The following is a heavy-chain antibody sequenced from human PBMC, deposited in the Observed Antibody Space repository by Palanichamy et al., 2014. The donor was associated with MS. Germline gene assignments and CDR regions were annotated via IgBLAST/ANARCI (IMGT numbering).Heavy chain of an antibody. V-gene: IGHV3-7*01. D-gene: IGHD4-17*01. J-gene: IGHJ3*02. CDR1: GFTFSTYW. CDR3: ARPEYGDYVGRGDDAFHI. CDR2: IKQDGSEK. Sequence: EVQLEESGGGLVQPGGSLRLSCVASGFTFSTYWMSWVRQAPGKGLEWVANIKQDGSEKSYVESVKGRFTISRDNAKNSLYPQMNSLRAEDTAMYYCARPEYGDYVGRGDDAFHIWGQGTMVTVSS.